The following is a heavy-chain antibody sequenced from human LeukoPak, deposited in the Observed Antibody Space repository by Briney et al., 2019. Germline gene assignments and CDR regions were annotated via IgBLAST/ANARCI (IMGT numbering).Heavy chain of an antibody. CDR3: TTVVITQLLYYFDY. CDR2: IYHSGST. D-gene: IGHD3-22*01. Sequence: PSETLSLTCTVSGYSISSGYYWGWIRQPPGKGLEWIGSIYHSGSTYYNPSLKSRVTISVDTSKNQFSLKLSSVTAADTAVYYCTTVVITQLLYYFDYWGQGTLVTVSS. J-gene: IGHJ4*02. CDR1: GYSISSGYY. V-gene: IGHV4-38-2*02.